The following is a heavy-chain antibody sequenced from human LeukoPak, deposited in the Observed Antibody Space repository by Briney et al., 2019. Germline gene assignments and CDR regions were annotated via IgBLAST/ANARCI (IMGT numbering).Heavy chain of an antibody. CDR2: ITTSSSTI. V-gene: IGHV3-48*02. CDR3: ARGYYDSSGYYGSGY. J-gene: IGHJ4*02. D-gene: IGHD3-22*01. CDR1: GFTFSSYD. Sequence: PGRSLRLSCAASGFTFSSYDMIWVRQAPGKGLEWVSYITTSSSTIYYADSVKGRFTVSRDNAKNSLYLQMNSLRDEDTAVYFCARGYYDSSGYYGSGYWGQGTLVTVSS.